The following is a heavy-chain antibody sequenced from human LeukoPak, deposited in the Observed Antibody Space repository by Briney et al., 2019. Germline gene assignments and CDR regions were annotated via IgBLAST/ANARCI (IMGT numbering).Heavy chain of an antibody. J-gene: IGHJ4*02. Sequence: GGSLRLSCAASGLTFSDYYMSWIRQAPGKGLEWVSYISSSGSSIFYADSVKGRFTISRDNAKNSLYLQMNSLRAEDTAVYYCARRPYSSSWYYFDYWGQGTLVTVSS. CDR1: GLTFSDYY. V-gene: IGHV3-11*04. CDR2: ISSSGSSI. D-gene: IGHD6-13*01. CDR3: ARRPYSSSWYYFDY.